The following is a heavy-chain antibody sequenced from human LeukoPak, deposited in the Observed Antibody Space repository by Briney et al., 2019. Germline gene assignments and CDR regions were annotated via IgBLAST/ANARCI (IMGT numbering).Heavy chain of an antibody. Sequence: GASVKVSCKASGYTFTSYGISWVRQAPGQGLEWMGWISAYNGNTNYAQKLQGRVTMTTDTSTSTAYMELRSLRSDDTAVYYCARVGDSSWSTNNWFDPWGQGTLVTVSS. V-gene: IGHV1-18*01. CDR2: ISAYNGNT. J-gene: IGHJ5*02. D-gene: IGHD6-13*01. CDR3: ARVGDSSWSTNNWFDP. CDR1: GYTFTSYG.